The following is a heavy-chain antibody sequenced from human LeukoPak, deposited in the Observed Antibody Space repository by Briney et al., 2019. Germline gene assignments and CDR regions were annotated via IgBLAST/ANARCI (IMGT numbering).Heavy chain of an antibody. Sequence: PGGSLRLSCAASGFTASGNYMSWVRLAPGEGLEWVSVIYIGGRTNYADSVRGRFTISRDNSKNTLYLQMNSLRAEDTAVYYCARGRYEFSAGMDVWGQGTTVPVSS. J-gene: IGHJ6*02. CDR3: ARGRYEFSAGMDV. CDR2: IYIGGRT. CDR1: GFTASGNY. V-gene: IGHV3-53*01. D-gene: IGHD5-12*01.